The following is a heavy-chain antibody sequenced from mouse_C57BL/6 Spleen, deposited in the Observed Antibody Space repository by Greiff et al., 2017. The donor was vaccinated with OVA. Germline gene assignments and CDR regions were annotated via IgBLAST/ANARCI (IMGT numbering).Heavy chain of an antibody. V-gene: IGHV1-66*01. J-gene: IGHJ4*01. CDR2: IYPGSGNT. CDR3: ARKDYSMDYAMDY. D-gene: IGHD2-5*01. Sequence: QVQLQQSGPELVKPGASVKISCKASGYSFTSYYIHWVQQRPGQGLAWIGWIYPGSGNTKYNEKFKGKATLTADTSSSTAYMQLSSLTSEDSAVYYWARKDYSMDYAMDYWGQGTSVTVSS. CDR1: GYSFTSYY.